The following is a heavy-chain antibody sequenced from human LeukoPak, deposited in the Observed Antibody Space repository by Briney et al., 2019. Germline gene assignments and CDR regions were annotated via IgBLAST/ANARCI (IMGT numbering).Heavy chain of an antibody. D-gene: IGHD2-8*02. V-gene: IGHV1-18*01. CDR1: GYTFNAYG. J-gene: IGHJ4*02. Sequence: GASGKVSCKASGYTFNAYGIIWVRQAPGQGLEWMGWISAYNGDTTYAQKLQGRVTLTTDASTSTAYMELRSLRSDDTAVYYCARESTGGSLEIDYWGQGTLVTVSS. CDR2: ISAYNGDT. CDR3: ARESTGGSLEIDY.